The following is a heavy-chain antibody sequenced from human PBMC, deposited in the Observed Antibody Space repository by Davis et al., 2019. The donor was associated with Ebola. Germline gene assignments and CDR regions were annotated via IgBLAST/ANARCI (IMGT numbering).Heavy chain of an antibody. V-gene: IGHV1-2*06. CDR3: ARGHNYAHEY. CDR2: VILKSGAT. Sequence: ASVKVSCKASGYTFTNYGITWVRQAPGQGLEWLGRVILKSGATNYAQKFQGRVTMTRDTSISTVYMELSSLRYDDTADYYCARGHNYAHEYWGQGTLVTVSS. CDR1: GYTFTNYG. D-gene: IGHD4-11*01. J-gene: IGHJ4*02.